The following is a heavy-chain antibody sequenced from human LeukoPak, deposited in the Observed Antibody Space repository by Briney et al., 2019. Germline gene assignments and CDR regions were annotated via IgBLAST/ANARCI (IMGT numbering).Heavy chain of an antibody. CDR1: GYSISSGYY. CDR2: IYHSGNT. Sequence: SETLSLTCAVSGYSISSGYYWGWIRQPPGKGLEWIGSIYHSGNTYYNPSLKSRVTISVDTSKNQFSLNLSSVTAADTAVYYCARDSLPLGYCSGGSCRQPDYWGQGTLVTVSS. D-gene: IGHD2-15*01. V-gene: IGHV4-38-2*02. J-gene: IGHJ4*02. CDR3: ARDSLPLGYCSGGSCRQPDY.